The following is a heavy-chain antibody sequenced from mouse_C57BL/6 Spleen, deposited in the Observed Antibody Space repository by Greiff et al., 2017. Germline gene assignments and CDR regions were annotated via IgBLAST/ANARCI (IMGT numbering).Heavy chain of an antibody. CDR1: GFTFSSYG. J-gene: IGHJ3*01. Sequence: EVNVVESGGDLVKPGGSLKLSCAASGFTFSSYGMSWVRQTPDKRLEWVATISSGGSYPYYPDSVKGRFTISRDHATNTLYLQMSSLKSEDTAMYDRARLPDGYYPAYWGQGTVVTVSA. CDR3: ARLPDGYYPAY. V-gene: IGHV5-6*01. D-gene: IGHD2-3*01. CDR2: ISSGGSYP.